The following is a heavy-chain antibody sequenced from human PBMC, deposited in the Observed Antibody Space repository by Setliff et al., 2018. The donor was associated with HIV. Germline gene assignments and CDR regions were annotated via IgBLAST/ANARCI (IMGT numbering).Heavy chain of an antibody. CDR2: INQDGREK. V-gene: IGHV3-7*01. J-gene: IGHJ4*02. CDR3: AGSRGYFVQAD. D-gene: IGHD1-1*01. Sequence: GGSLRLSCAASGFTFSTYWMSWVRQAPGKGLEWVANINQDGREKYYVDSVKGRFTISRDNINNFLYLQMNSLRAEDTAVYYCAGSRGYFVQADWGQGTLVTVSS. CDR1: GFTFSTYW.